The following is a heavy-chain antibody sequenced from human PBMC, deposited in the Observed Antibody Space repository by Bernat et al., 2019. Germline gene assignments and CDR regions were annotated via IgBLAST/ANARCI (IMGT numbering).Heavy chain of an antibody. CDR3: ARERSRQSGWFDY. CDR1: GFTFSSYA. CDR2: ISYDGSNK. V-gene: IGHV3-30*01. J-gene: IGHJ4*02. Sequence: QVQLVESGGGVVQPGRSLRLSCAASGFTFSSYAMHWVRQAPGKGLEWVAVISYDGSNKYYADSVKGRFTISRDNSKNTLYLQMNSLRAEDTAVYYCARERSRQSGWFDYWGQGTLVTVSS. D-gene: IGHD6-19*01.